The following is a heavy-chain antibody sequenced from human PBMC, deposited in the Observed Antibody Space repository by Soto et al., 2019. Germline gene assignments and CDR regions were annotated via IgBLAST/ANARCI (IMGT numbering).Heavy chain of an antibody. D-gene: IGHD1-26*01. J-gene: IGHJ5*02. CDR3: ARAPGYSGNWFDP. V-gene: IGHV4-30-2*01. Sequence: QLQLQESGSGLVKPSQTLSLTCAVSGGSISSGGYSWSWIRQPPGKGLEWIGYIYHSGSTSYNPSPKSRVTTSVDRSKNQCSLKLSSVTAADTAVYYCARAPGYSGNWFDPWGQGTLVTVSS. CDR2: IYHSGST. CDR1: GGSISSGGYS.